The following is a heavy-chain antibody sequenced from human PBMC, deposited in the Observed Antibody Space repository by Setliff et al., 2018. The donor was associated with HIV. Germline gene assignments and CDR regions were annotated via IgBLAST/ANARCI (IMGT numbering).Heavy chain of an antibody. D-gene: IGHD3-3*01. CDR1: GGSISSYY. V-gene: IGHV4-59*12. J-gene: IGHJ4*02. Sequence: SETLSLTCTVSGGSISSYYWSWIRQPPGKGLEWLGHIYYSGSTYYNPSLKSRVTISVDTSRNQFSLKLSSATAADTAVYYCARDRSDYYNLPGYFDHWGQGTPVTVSS. CDR3: ARDRSDYYNLPGYFDH. CDR2: IYYSGST.